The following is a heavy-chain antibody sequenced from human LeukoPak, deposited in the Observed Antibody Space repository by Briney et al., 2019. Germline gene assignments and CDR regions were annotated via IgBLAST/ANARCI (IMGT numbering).Heavy chain of an antibody. CDR3: ARDRYYYDSSARYFDY. D-gene: IGHD3-22*01. CDR2: INHSGST. CDR1: GGSFSGYY. V-gene: IGHV4-34*01. Sequence: ETLSLTCAVYGGSFSGYYWSWIRQPPGKGLEWIGEINHSGSTNYSPSLKSRVTMSVDTSKNQFSLKLSSVTAADTAVYYCARDRYYYDSSARYFDYWGQGTLVTVSS. J-gene: IGHJ4*02.